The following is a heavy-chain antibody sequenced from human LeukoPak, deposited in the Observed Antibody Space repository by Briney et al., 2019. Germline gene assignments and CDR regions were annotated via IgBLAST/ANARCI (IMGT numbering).Heavy chain of an antibody. J-gene: IGHJ3*02. CDR3: ARGAPGSGSYSTEPDDAFDI. D-gene: IGHD3-10*01. CDR2: MNPNSGNT. Sequence: GASVKVSCKASGYTFTSYDINWVRQATGQGLEWMGWMNPNSGNTGYAQKFQGRVTMTRNTSISTAYMELSSLRSDDTAVYYCARGAPGSGSYSTEPDDAFDIWGQGTMVTVSS. CDR1: GYTFTSYD. V-gene: IGHV1-8*01.